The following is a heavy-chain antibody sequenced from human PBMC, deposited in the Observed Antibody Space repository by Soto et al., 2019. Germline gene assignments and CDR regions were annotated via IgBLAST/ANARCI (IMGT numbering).Heavy chain of an antibody. Sequence: VQLVETGGDLIQSGGSLRLSCAASGFAVSSSYMMWVRQAPGKGLECISVTYTGGSTHYADSVKGRFTISRDDSTNTVHLQMISLRVEDTAVYYCARDPPITSDYAMDVWGQGTTVIVSS. CDR3: ARDPPITSDYAMDV. D-gene: IGHD1-20*01. CDR2: TYTGGST. V-gene: IGHV3-53*02. CDR1: GFAVSSSY. J-gene: IGHJ6*02.